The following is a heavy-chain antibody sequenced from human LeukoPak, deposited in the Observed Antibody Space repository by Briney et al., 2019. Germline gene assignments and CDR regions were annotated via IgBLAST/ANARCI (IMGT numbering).Heavy chain of an antibody. J-gene: IGHJ5*02. CDR1: GYTFTSYD. CDR2: MNPNSGNT. Sequence: GASVKLSCKASGYTFTSYDINWVRQATGQGLEWMGWMNPNSGNTGYAQKFQGRVTMTRNTSISTAYMELSSLRSEDTAVYYCARGIAVAAWFDPWGQGTLVTVSS. V-gene: IGHV1-8*01. D-gene: IGHD6-19*01. CDR3: ARGIAVAAWFDP.